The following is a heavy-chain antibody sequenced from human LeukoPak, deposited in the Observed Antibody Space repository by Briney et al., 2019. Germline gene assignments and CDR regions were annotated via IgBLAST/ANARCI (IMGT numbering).Heavy chain of an antibody. J-gene: IGHJ4*02. V-gene: IGHV3-74*01. D-gene: IGHD3-16*01. Sequence: GGSLRLSCAASGFTFSSYWMHWVRQAPGKGLVWVSRINSDGSSTSYADSVKGRFTVSRDNAKNSLYLQMDSLRVEDTAVYYCARDPPSRGTRYFDYWGQGILVTVSS. CDR2: INSDGSST. CDR3: ARDPPSRGTRYFDY. CDR1: GFTFSSYW.